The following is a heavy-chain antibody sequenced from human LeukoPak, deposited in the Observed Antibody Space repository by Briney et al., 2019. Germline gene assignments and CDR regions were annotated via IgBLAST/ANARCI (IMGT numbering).Heavy chain of an antibody. CDR1: GFIFSGYW. Sequence: TAGSLRLSCAASGFIFSGYWMHWVRQGPGKGLVWVSRSNSDGSRTDYADSVKGRFTISRDNAKNRLYLQMNSLRADDTAVYYCARGPMGKNYFDYWGQGTLVTVSS. CDR2: SNSDGSRT. D-gene: IGHD7-27*01. CDR3: ARGPMGKNYFDY. V-gene: IGHV3-74*01. J-gene: IGHJ4*02.